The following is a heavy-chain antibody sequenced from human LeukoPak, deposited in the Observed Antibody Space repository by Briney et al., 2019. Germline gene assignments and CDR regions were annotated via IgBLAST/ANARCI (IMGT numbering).Heavy chain of an antibody. CDR1: GGSISSSSYY. J-gene: IGHJ3*02. CDR3: ARDLSIAAPHDAFDI. CDR2: IYHSGST. V-gene: IGHV4-39*07. Sequence: SETLSLTCTVSGGSISSSSYYWGWIRQPPGKGLEWIGEIYHSGSTNYNPSLKSRVTISVDKSKNQFSLKLSSVTAADTAVYYCARDLSIAAPHDAFDIWGQGTMVTVSS. D-gene: IGHD6-13*01.